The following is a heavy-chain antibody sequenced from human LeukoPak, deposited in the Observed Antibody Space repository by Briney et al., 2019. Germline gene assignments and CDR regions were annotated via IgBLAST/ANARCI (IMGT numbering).Heavy chain of an antibody. CDR2: IYYSGST. CDR1: GGSISSGDYY. Sequence: SQTLSLTCTVSGGSISSGDYYWSWIRQTPGKGLEWIGYIYYSGSTYYNPSLKSRVTISVDTSKNQFSLKLSSVTAADTAVYYCARAPKDDTAMVNWFDPWGQGTLVTVSS. CDR3: ARAPKDDTAMVNWFDP. V-gene: IGHV4-30-4*08. J-gene: IGHJ5*02. D-gene: IGHD5-18*01.